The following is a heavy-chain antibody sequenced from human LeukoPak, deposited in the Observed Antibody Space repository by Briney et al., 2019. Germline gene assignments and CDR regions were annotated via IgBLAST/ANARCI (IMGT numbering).Heavy chain of an antibody. CDR1: GFTFSDYY. V-gene: IGHV3-11*05. D-gene: IGHD1-26*01. Sequence: GGSLTLSCAPSGFTFSDYYMSWIRQAPGKGLEWVSYISSSSSYTNYADSVKGRFTISRDNAKNSLYLQMNSLRAEDTAVYYCARGGGGSYLFDYWGQGTLVTVSS. J-gene: IGHJ4*02. CDR3: ARGGGGSYLFDY. CDR2: ISSSSSYT.